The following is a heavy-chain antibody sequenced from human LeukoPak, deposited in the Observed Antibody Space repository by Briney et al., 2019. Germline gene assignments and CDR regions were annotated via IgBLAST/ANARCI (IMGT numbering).Heavy chain of an antibody. CDR1: GFTFSSYG. D-gene: IGHD4-17*01. CDR3: ARRDGDYLYYFDY. CDR2: ISYDGSNK. Sequence: GRSLRLSCAPSGFTFSSYGMHWVREVPGKELEWVAVISYDGSNKYYADSVKGRFTISRDNSKNTLYLQMNSLRAEDTAVYYCARRDGDYLYYFDYWGQGTLVTVSS. J-gene: IGHJ4*02. V-gene: IGHV3-30*03.